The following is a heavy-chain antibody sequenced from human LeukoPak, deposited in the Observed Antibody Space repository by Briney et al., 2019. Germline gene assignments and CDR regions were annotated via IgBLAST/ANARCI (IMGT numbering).Heavy chain of an antibody. D-gene: IGHD5-18*01. V-gene: IGHV4-39*07. J-gene: IGHJ3*02. CDR2: IYYSGST. CDR3: ARKGLGYSYGHQYAFDI. Sequence: SETLTLTCTVSGGSISSSSYYWGWIRQPPGKGLEWIGSIYYSGSTYYNPSLKSRVTISVDTSKNQFSLKLSSVTAADTAVYYCARKGLGYSYGHQYAFDIWGQGTMVTVSS. CDR1: GGSISSSSYY.